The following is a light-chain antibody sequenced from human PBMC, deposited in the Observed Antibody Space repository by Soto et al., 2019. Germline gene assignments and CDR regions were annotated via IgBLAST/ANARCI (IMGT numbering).Light chain of an antibody. CDR1: STDSRHYKD. CDR3: SSYVGRNLLL. Sequence: QAALTQPPSVSGSPGQSVTISCAGTSTDSRHYKDVSWYQQRPGKAPKLIIFEVNKRPSGVPDRFSGSKSGNTTSLTVSGLQAEDEADYYCSSYVGRNLLLFGAGTKLTVL. V-gene: IGLV2-8*01. CDR2: EVN. J-gene: IGLJ1*01.